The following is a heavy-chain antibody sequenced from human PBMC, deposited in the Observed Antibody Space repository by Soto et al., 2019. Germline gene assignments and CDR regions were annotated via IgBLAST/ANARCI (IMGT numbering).Heavy chain of an antibody. Sequence: ASVKVSCKASGYTFTSYAMHWVRQAPGQRLEWMGWINAGNGNTKYSQKFQGRVTITRDTSASTAYMELSSLRSEDTATYYCARSPTVYQGFYFDYWGQGTLVTVSS. CDR3: ARSPTVYQGFYFDY. CDR1: GYTFTSYA. J-gene: IGHJ4*02. D-gene: IGHD6-13*01. CDR2: INAGNGNT. V-gene: IGHV1-3*01.